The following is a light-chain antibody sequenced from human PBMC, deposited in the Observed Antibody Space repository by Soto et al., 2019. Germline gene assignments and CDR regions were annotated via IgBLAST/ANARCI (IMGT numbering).Light chain of an antibody. CDR3: CSYAGSSAWV. CDR1: SSDVGSYNL. Sequence: QSVLTQPASVSGSPGQSITISCTGTSSDVGSYNLVSWYQQDPGKAPKLMIYEGSKRPSGVSNRFSGSKSGNTASLTISGLQAEDEADYYCCSYAGSSAWVFGGGTTLTVL. CDR2: EGS. J-gene: IGLJ3*02. V-gene: IGLV2-23*01.